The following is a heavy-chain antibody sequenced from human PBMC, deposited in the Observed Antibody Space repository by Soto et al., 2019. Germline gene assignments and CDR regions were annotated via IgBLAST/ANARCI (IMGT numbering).Heavy chain of an antibody. J-gene: IGHJ5*02. D-gene: IGHD3-9*01. Sequence: GGSLRLSCAASGFTFSSYSMNWVRQAPGKGLEWVSSISSSSSYIYYADSVKGRFTTSRDNAKNSLYLQMNSLRAEDTAVYYCARDPDSDILTGYNWFDPWGQGTLVTVSS. CDR3: ARDPDSDILTGYNWFDP. CDR1: GFTFSSYS. CDR2: ISSSSSYI. V-gene: IGHV3-21*01.